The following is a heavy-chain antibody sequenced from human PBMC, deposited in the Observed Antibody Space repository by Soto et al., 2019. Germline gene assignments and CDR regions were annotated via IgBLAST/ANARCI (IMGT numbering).Heavy chain of an antibody. CDR2: IYYSGST. CDR3: ARRPGFGHAFDI. J-gene: IGHJ3*02. D-gene: IGHD3-10*01. Sequence: QVQLQESGPGLVKPSETLSLTCTVSGGSLSSYYWNWVRQPPGKGLEWIGYIYYSGSTDYNPSLKSRVTISVDTSKNQFSLKLSSVTAADTAVYYCARRPGFGHAFDIWGQGTMVTVSS. CDR1: GGSLSSYY. V-gene: IGHV4-59*08.